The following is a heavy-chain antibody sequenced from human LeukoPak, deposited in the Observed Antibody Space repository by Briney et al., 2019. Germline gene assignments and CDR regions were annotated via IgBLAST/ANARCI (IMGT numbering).Heavy chain of an antibody. CDR1: GFTFSSYA. CDR2: ISGSGGST. Sequence: PGASLRLSCGASGFTFSSYAMRWVRQAPGKGLEGVSAISGSGGSTYYADSVKWRLTISRDNHKNTLYLQMNSLRAEDTAVYYCAKDRALLGYDILTGFDYWGQGTLVTVSS. V-gene: IGHV3-23*01. D-gene: IGHD3-9*01. J-gene: IGHJ4*02. CDR3: AKDRALLGYDILTGFDY.